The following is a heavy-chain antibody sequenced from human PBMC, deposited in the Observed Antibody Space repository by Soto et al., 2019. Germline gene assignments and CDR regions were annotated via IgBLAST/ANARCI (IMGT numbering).Heavy chain of an antibody. CDR3: ARPVVAATPSLSWFDP. J-gene: IGHJ5*02. CDR2: VIPIFGSA. Sequence: GPSVKVSCKASGGTFSSYAISWVRQAPGQGLEWMGGVIPIFGSANYPQKFQGRVTITADESTSTAYMELSSLRSEDTAVYYCARPVVAATPSLSWFDPWGQGTLVTVSS. D-gene: IGHD2-15*01. CDR1: GGTFSSYA. V-gene: IGHV1-69*13.